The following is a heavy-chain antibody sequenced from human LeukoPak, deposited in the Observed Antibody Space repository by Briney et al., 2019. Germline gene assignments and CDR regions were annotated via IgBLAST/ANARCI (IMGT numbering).Heavy chain of an antibody. CDR1: GYSFISYW. CDR2: IYPGDSDT. CDR3: ARLGIQLWSQDYYYMDV. V-gene: IGHV5-51*01. J-gene: IGHJ6*03. Sequence: GESLKISCKASGYSFISYWIGWVRQMPGKGLEWMGIIYPGDSDTKYSPSFQGQVIISADKSISTAYLQWSSLKASDTAMCYCARLGIQLWSQDYYYMDVWGKGTTVTVSS. D-gene: IGHD5-18*01.